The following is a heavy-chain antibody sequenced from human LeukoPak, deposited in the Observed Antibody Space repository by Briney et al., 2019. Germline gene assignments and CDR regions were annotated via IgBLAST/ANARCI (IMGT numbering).Heavy chain of an antibody. CDR2: IYYSGST. CDR3: ATLAPYGSGSYYNSAYYYGMDV. Sequence: PSETLSLTCTVSGGPISSGDYYWSWIRQPPGKGLEWIGYIYYSGSTYYNPSLKSRVTISVDTSKNQFSLKLSSVTAADTAVFYCATLAPYGSGSYYNSAYYYGMDVWGKGTTVTVSS. CDR1: GGPISSGDYY. J-gene: IGHJ6*04. D-gene: IGHD3-10*01. V-gene: IGHV4-30-4*01.